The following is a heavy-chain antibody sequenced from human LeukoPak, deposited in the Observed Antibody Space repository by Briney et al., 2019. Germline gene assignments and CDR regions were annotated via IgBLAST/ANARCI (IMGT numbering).Heavy chain of an antibody. J-gene: IGHJ4*02. Sequence: PSETQSLTCTVSGGSISSSSYYWGWIRQPPGTGLEWVGSIYYSGYTYYNPSLKTRVTISIDTSKNQFSLKLTSVTAADTAIFYCASGYFVHTFDFWGQGTLGSVSS. CDR1: GGSISSSSYY. V-gene: IGHV4-39*01. CDR2: IYYSGYT. CDR3: ASGYFVHTFDF. D-gene: IGHD2-2*03.